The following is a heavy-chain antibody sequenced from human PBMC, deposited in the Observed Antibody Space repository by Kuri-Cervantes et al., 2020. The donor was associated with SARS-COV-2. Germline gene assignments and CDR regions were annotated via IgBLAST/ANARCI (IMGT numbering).Heavy chain of an antibody. J-gene: IGHJ4*02. CDR1: GYTFTSYG. Sequence: ASVKVSCKASGYTFTSYGISWVRQAPGQGLEWMGWISAYNGNTNYAQKLQGRVTMTTDTSTSTAYMELRSLRSDDTAVYYCARVVLLRASGGYDYWGQGTLVTVSS. CDR2: ISAYNGNT. V-gene: IGHV1-18*01. D-gene: IGHD2-15*01. CDR3: ARVVLLRASGGYDY.